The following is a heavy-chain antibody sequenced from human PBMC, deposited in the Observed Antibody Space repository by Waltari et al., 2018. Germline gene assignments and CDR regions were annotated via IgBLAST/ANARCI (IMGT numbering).Heavy chain of an antibody. D-gene: IGHD6-19*01. CDR3: ARRDSSGWAIFDY. Sequence: QVQLVQSGAEVKKPGASVKVSCKASGYTFTSNYMHWARQAPGQGLEWMGIINPSGGSTSYAQKFQGRVTMTRDTSTSTVYMELSSLRSEDTAVYYCARRDSSGWAIFDYWGQGTLVTVSS. J-gene: IGHJ4*02. CDR1: GYTFTSNY. V-gene: IGHV1-46*01. CDR2: INPSGGST.